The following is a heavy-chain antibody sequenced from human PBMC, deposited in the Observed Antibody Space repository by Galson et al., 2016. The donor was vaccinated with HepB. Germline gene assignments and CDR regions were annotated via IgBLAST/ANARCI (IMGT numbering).Heavy chain of an antibody. D-gene: IGHD1-20*01. CDR2: TYYRSNWHY. J-gene: IGHJ4*02. V-gene: IGHV6-1*01. CDR3: ARVSLVTANIWTWSAVEY. CDR1: GDSVSSNSAA. Sequence: CAISGDSVSSNSAAWNRIRQSPSRGLEWLGRTYYRSNWHYDYAVSVTGRITINPDTSKNQFSLQLNSMTPEDTAVYYCARVSLVTANIWTWSAVEYWGQGALVTVSS.